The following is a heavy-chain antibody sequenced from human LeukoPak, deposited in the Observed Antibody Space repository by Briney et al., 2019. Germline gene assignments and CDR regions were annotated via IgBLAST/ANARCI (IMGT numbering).Heavy chain of an antibody. CDR3: ARGGQTAVIYYFDY. V-gene: IGHV3-53*01. Sequence: GGSLRLSCAASGFTLSTNYMNWVRQAPGKGLEWVSVIYSGGSTYYADSVKGRFTISRDNSKNTLYLQMNSLRAEDTAVYYCARGGQTAVIYYFDYWGQGTLVTVSS. D-gene: IGHD2-2*01. CDR2: IYSGGST. CDR1: GFTLSTNY. J-gene: IGHJ4*02.